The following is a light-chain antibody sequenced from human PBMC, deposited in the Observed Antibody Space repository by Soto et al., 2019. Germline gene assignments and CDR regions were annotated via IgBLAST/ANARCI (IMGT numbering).Light chain of an antibody. Sequence: QLVPTQSPSASASLGASVKLTCTLSSGHSSYAIAWHQQQPEKGPRYLMKLNSDGSHSKGDGIPDRFSGSSSGAERYLTISSLQSEDEADYYCQTWGTGSWVFGGGTKLTVL. J-gene: IGLJ3*02. CDR2: LNSDGSH. CDR3: QTWGTGSWV. CDR1: SGHSSYA. V-gene: IGLV4-69*01.